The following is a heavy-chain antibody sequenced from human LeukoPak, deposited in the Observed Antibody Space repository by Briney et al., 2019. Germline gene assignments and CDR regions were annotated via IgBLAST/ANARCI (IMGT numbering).Heavy chain of an antibody. Sequence: RGSLRLSCAASGFTFSNYAMSWVRQAPGKGLEWVSAINTNGARSYYADSVKGRFTISRDNSKNTMYLQMNSLRAEDTAVYHCAIPSGFFDYWGQGTLVTVSS. V-gene: IGHV3-23*01. D-gene: IGHD3-22*01. CDR2: INTNGARS. J-gene: IGHJ4*02. CDR1: GFTFSNYA. CDR3: AIPSGFFDY.